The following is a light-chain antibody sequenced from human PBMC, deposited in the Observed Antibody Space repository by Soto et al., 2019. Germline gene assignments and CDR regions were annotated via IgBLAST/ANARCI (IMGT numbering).Light chain of an antibody. V-gene: IGKV1-5*01. Sequence: DIQMTQSPSTLSASVGDGVTITCRASQNISVWLAWYQQRPGKAPKFLMYDASSLETGVPSRFSGSGSGTEFPLTIRSLQPDDSATYYCQQYDSPSQTFGQGTKLEIK. CDR2: DAS. CDR3: QQYDSPSQT. J-gene: IGKJ2*01. CDR1: QNISVW.